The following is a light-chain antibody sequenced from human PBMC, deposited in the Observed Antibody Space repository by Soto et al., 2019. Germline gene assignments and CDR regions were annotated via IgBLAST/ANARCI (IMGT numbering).Light chain of an antibody. Sequence: EIVMTQSPATLSVSPEERATLSCRASQSVAGNLAWYQQKPGQAPRLLIYGASTRATGIPARFSGSGSGTEFTLTISSLQSEDFAVYYCQLYNNWPQTFGQGTKVEIK. J-gene: IGKJ1*01. V-gene: IGKV3-15*01. CDR2: GAS. CDR1: QSVAGN. CDR3: QLYNNWPQT.